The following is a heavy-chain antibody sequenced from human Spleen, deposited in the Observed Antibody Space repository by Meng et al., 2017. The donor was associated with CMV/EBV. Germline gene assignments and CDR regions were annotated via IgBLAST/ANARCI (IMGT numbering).Heavy chain of an antibody. V-gene: IGHV1-69*05. CDR2: IIPVFGTA. CDR1: GGTFSSYP. J-gene: IGHJ3*02. CDR3: ARARDGYNRDAFDI. Sequence: SVKVSCKASGGTFSSYPISWVRQAPGQGLEWMGGIIPVFGTANYAQKFQGRVTITTDESTSTAYMELSSLRSEDTAVYYCARARDGYNRDAFDIWGQGTMVTVSS. D-gene: IGHD5-24*01.